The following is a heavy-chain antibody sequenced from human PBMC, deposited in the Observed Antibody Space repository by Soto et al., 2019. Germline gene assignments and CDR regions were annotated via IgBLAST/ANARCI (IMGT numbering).Heavy chain of an antibody. Sequence: ASVKVSCKASGYTFTSYAMHWVRQAPGQRLEWMGWINAGNGNTKYSQKFQGRVTITRDTSASTAYMELSSLRSEDTAVYYCARGFRGGEADWFHPWGQGTLVTVSS. CDR3: ARGFRGGEADWFHP. J-gene: IGHJ5*02. CDR1: GYTFTSYA. D-gene: IGHD2-21*01. CDR2: INAGNGNT. V-gene: IGHV1-3*01.